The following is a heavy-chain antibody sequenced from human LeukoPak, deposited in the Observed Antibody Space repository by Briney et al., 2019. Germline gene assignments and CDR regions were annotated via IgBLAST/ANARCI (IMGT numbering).Heavy chain of an antibody. CDR3: ARDQAPSFDY. J-gene: IGHJ4*02. Sequence: GGSLRLSCAASGFTFSSYGMHWVRQAPGKGLEWVANIKQDGSEKYYVDSVKGRFTISRDNAKNSLYLQMNSLRAEDTAVYYCARDQAPSFDYWGQGTLVTVSS. CDR1: GFTFSSYG. CDR2: IKQDGSEK. V-gene: IGHV3-7*01.